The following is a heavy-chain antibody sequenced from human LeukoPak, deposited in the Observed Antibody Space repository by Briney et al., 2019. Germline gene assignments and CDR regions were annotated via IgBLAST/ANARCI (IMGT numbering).Heavy chain of an antibody. CDR3: AREVPLMVIAAAGHDAFDI. V-gene: IGHV6-1*01. D-gene: IGHD6-13*01. Sequence: SQTLSLTCAISGDSVSSNSAVWNWIRQSPSRGLEWLGRTYYRSKWYNDYAVSVKSRITINPDTSKNQFSLQLNSVTPEDTAVYYCAREVPLMVIAAAGHDAFDIWGQGTMVTVSS. CDR1: GDSVSSNSAV. J-gene: IGHJ3*02. CDR2: TYYRSKWYN.